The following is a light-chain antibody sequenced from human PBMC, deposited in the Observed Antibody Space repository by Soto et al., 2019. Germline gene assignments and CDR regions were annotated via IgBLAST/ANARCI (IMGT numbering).Light chain of an antibody. CDR3: SSDTSSCLWV. CDR2: EVS. Sequence: QSALTQPASVSGSPGQSITISCTGTSSDVGGDNYVYWYQQHPGKAPKLLIYEVSNRPSGVSHRFSGSKSGNTASLTITGLQEEDEAAYYRSSDTSSCLWVFGGGTQLTVL. J-gene: IGLJ3*02. V-gene: IGLV2-14*01. CDR1: SSDVGGDNY.